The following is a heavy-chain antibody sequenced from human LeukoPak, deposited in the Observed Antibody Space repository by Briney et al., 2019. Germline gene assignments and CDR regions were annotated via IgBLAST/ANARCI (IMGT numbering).Heavy chain of an antibody. CDR3: ARDPGFSSFDY. Sequence: GGSLRLSCAASGFTFSSYGMHWVRQAPGKGLEWVALIWYDGSNKYYTDSVKGRFTISRDNSKNTLYLQMNSLRADDTAVYYCARDPGFSSFDYWGQGTLVTVSS. D-gene: IGHD3-3*02. CDR2: IWYDGSNK. CDR1: GFTFSSYG. J-gene: IGHJ4*02. V-gene: IGHV3-33*01.